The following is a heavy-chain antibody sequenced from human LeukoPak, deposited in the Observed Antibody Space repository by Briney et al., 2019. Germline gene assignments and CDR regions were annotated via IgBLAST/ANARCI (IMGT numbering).Heavy chain of an antibody. D-gene: IGHD2/OR15-2a*01. CDR2: ISYDGRNQ. V-gene: IGHV3-30*04. Sequence: GGSLRLSCAASGFTFDSYTMHWVRQAPGKGLEWVGIISYDGRNQYFADSVKGRFTISRDNSKNTLYLQMNSLRAEDTAVYYCARAGNTRFDYWGQGTLVTVSS. CDR3: ARAGNTRFDY. CDR1: GFTFDSYT. J-gene: IGHJ4*02.